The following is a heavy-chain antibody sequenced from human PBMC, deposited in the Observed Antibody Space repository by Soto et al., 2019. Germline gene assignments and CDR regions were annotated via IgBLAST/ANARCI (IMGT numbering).Heavy chain of an antibody. CDR3: AKDLPDIVVVPAAMNGY. V-gene: IGHV3-23*01. Sequence: VQLLESGGGLVQPGGSLRLSCAASGFTFSSYAMSWVRQAPGKGLEWVSAISGSGGSTYYADSVKGRFTISRDNSKNTLYLQMNSLRAEDTAVYYCAKDLPDIVVVPAAMNGYWGQGTLVTVSS. CDR2: ISGSGGST. D-gene: IGHD2-2*01. J-gene: IGHJ4*02. CDR1: GFTFSSYA.